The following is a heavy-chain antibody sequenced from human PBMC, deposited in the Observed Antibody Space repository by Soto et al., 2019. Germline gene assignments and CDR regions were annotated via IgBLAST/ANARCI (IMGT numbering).Heavy chain of an antibody. J-gene: IGHJ6*02. CDR2: IYHSGST. CDR3: ARAHYGDYGYGMDV. D-gene: IGHD4-17*01. V-gene: IGHV4-30-2*01. CDR1: GGSISSGGYS. Sequence: QLQLQESGSGLVKPSQTLSLTCAVSGGSISSGGYSWSWIRQPPGKGLEWIGYIYHSGSTYYNPSLMSRVTISVDRSKNQFSLKLSSVTAADTAVYYCARAHYGDYGYGMDVWGQGTTVTVSS.